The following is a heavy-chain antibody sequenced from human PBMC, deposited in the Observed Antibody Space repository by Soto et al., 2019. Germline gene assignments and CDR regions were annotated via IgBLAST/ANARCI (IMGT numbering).Heavy chain of an antibody. Sequence: ASVKVSCKASGGTFISYAISWVRQAPGQGLEWMGGIIPIFGTANYAQKFQGRVTITADESTSTAYMELSSLRSEDTAVYYCARGQGCSSTSCYASYYYGMDVWGQGTTVTVSS. V-gene: IGHV1-69*13. CDR3: ARGQGCSSTSCYASYYYGMDV. CDR1: GGTFISYA. CDR2: IIPIFGTA. J-gene: IGHJ6*02. D-gene: IGHD2-2*01.